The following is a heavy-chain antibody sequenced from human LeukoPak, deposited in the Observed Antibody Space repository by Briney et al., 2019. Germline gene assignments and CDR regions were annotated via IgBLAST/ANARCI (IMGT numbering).Heavy chain of an antibody. V-gene: IGHV7-4-1*02. Sequence: GASVKVSRKASGYTFTTYAMNWVRQAPGQGLEWMGWINTNTGNPTYAQGFTGRFVFSLDTSVSTSYLQISSLEAEDTAVYHCARGQGYCSDSNCYFDYWGQGTLVTVSS. J-gene: IGHJ4*02. D-gene: IGHD2-15*01. CDR2: INTNTGNP. CDR3: ARGQGYCSDSNCYFDY. CDR1: GYTFTTYA.